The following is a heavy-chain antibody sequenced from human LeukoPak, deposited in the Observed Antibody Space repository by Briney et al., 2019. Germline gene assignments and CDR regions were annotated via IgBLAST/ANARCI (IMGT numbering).Heavy chain of an antibody. V-gene: IGHV3-66*01. Sequence: GGSLRLSCAASGFTVSSNYMSWVRQAPGKGLEWVSFIYSGGSTYYADSVKGRFTISRDNSKNTLYLQMNSLRAEDTAVYYCASGFYDFWSGYPTGGPYYGMDVWGQGTTVTVSS. D-gene: IGHD3-3*01. CDR3: ASGFYDFWSGYPTGGPYYGMDV. CDR1: GFTVSSNY. J-gene: IGHJ6*02. CDR2: IYSGGST.